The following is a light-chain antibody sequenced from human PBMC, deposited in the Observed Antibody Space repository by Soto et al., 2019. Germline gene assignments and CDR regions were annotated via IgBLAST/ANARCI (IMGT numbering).Light chain of an antibody. V-gene: IGLV1-40*01. Sequence: QSVLTQPSSVSGAPGQRVTISCTGSSSNIGAGYDVHWYQDLPGTAPRLLIYTNNNRPSGVPDRFSASNSGTSASLAIAGLQAEDEADYYCQSYDSSLDGYVFGTGTKLTVL. CDR1: SSNIGAGYD. CDR2: TNN. J-gene: IGLJ1*01. CDR3: QSYDSSLDGYV.